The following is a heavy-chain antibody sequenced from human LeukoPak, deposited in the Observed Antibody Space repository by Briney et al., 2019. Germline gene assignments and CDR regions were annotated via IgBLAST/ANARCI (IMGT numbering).Heavy chain of an antibody. CDR2: ISSSSSYI. D-gene: IGHD6-13*01. Sequence: GGSLRLSCAASGFTFSSYSMNWVHQAPGKGLEWVSSISSSSSYIYYADSVKGRFTISRDNAKNSLYLQMNSLRAEDTAVYYCAKDGAMAAAGYYFDYWGQGTLVTVSS. CDR3: AKDGAMAAAGYYFDY. CDR1: GFTFSSYS. V-gene: IGHV3-21*01. J-gene: IGHJ4*02.